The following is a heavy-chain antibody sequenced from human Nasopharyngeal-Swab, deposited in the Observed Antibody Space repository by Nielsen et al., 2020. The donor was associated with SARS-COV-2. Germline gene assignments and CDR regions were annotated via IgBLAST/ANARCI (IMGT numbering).Heavy chain of an antibody. V-gene: IGHV3-30*03. CDR3: ARDPASSGSYLDY. CDR2: ISSDGRNK. Sequence: GGSLRLSCAASGFTFSSYVIHWVRQAPGKGLEWVAGISSDGRNKYYADSVKGRFTISRDNSRNTVDLQMNSLRPEDTAVYYCARDPASSGSYLDYWGQGALVSISS. D-gene: IGHD1-26*01. CDR1: GFTFSSYV. J-gene: IGHJ4*02.